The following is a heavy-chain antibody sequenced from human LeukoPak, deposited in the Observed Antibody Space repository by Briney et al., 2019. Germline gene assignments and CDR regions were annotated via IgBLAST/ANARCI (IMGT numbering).Heavy chain of an antibody. CDR2: TYTSGDT. D-gene: IGHD1-26*01. V-gene: IGHV4-4*09. Sequence: SETLSLTCTVSGYSITSVYWSWIRQPPGKGLEVIGYTYTSGDTNYNPSLRSLVTMSLDASKNEVSLKMSSVTAADTAVYYCARVRSGSYFDYWGQGTLVTVSS. CDR3: ARVRSGSYFDY. J-gene: IGHJ4*02. CDR1: GYSITSVY.